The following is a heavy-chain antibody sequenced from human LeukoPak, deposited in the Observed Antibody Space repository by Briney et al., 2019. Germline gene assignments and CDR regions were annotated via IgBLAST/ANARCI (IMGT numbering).Heavy chain of an antibody. D-gene: IGHD6-19*01. J-gene: IGHJ1*01. CDR3: TRGGPVAGTHKYFQH. V-gene: IGHV1-2*02. Sequence: ASVKVSCKASGYTFTGYYMHWVRQAPGQGLGWMGWINPNSGGTNYAQKFQGRVTLTRNTSISTAYMELSSLRSEDTAMYYCTRGGPVAGTHKYFQHWGQGTLVTVSS. CDR1: GYTFTGYY. CDR2: INPNSGGT.